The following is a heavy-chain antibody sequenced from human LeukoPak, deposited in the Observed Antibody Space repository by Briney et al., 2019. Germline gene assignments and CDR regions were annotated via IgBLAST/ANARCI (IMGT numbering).Heavy chain of an antibody. J-gene: IGHJ6*02. CDR2: ISYDGSNK. Sequence: GGSLRLSCAGSGITFNDYALHWVRQAPGKGLEWVAVISYDGSNKYYADSVKGRFTISRDNSKNTLYLQMNSLRAEDTAVYYCARGPMVRGAPLYYYYGMDVWGQGTTVTVSS. V-gene: IGHV3-30-3*01. D-gene: IGHD3-10*01. CDR1: GITFNDYA. CDR3: ARGPMVRGAPLYYYYGMDV.